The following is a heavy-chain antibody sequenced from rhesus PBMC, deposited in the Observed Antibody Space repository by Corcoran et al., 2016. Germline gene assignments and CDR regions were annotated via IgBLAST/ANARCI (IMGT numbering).Heavy chain of an antibody. D-gene: IGHD3-16*01. V-gene: IGHV4-169*01. Sequence: QLQLQESGPGLVKPSETLSVTCAVSGGSISSSYWSWIRQAPGKGLEWIGYIYGSRSSTNYNPPLKSRVTLSVDTSKNQLSLKLSSVTTADTAVYYCARHLGSYYPFDYWGQGVLVTVSS. CDR3: ARHLGSYYPFDY. CDR1: GGSISSSY. J-gene: IGHJ4*01. CDR2: IYGSRSST.